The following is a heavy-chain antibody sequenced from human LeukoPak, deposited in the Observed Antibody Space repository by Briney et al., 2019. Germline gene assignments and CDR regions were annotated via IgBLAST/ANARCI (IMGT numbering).Heavy chain of an antibody. D-gene: IGHD3-22*01. CDR1: GYTFTSYY. CDR3: ARDDSSGYPFDY. Sequence: GDSVKVSCKASGYTFTSYYMHWVRQAPGQGLEWMGIINPSGGSTSYAQKFQGRVTMTRDMSTSTVYMELSSLRSEDTAVYYCARDDSSGYPFDYWGQGTLVTVSS. CDR2: INPSGGST. J-gene: IGHJ4*02. V-gene: IGHV1-46*01.